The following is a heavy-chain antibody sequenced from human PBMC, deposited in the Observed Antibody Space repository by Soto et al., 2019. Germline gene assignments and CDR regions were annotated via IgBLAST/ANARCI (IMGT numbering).Heavy chain of an antibody. CDR1: GFTFSSYG. Sequence: QVQLVESGGGVVQPGRSLRLSCAASGFTFSSYGMHWVRQAPGKGLEWVAGIWYDGSNKYYADSVKGRFTISRDNSKNTLYLQMNSLRAEDTAVYYCARGLAGRGYWFYGMDVW. J-gene: IGHJ6*01. CDR2: IWYDGSNK. D-gene: IGHD2-8*02. CDR3: ARGLAGRGYWFYGMDV. V-gene: IGHV3-33*01.